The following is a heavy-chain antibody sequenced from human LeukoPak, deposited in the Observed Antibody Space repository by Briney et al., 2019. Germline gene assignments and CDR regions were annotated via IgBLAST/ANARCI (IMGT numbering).Heavy chain of an antibody. D-gene: IGHD2-21*01. V-gene: IGHV3-7*01. CDR3: ANGYCGGDCPFDY. CDR1: GFTFSSYW. Sequence: GGSLRLSCAASGFTFSSYWMSWVRQAPGKGLEWVANIKQDGSEKYYVDSVKGRFTISRDNSKNTQYLQMNSLRAEDTAVYYCANGYCGGDCPFDYWGQGTLVTVSS. CDR2: IKQDGSEK. J-gene: IGHJ4*02.